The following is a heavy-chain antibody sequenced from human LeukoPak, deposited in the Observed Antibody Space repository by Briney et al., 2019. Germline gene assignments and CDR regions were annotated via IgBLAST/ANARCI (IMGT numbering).Heavy chain of an antibody. CDR1: GYTLTELS. J-gene: IGHJ6*02. CDR2: FDPEDGET. CDR3: ATAPTGHYGTDV. V-gene: IGHV1-24*01. Sequence: ASVKVSCKVSGYTLTELSMHWVRQAPGKGLEWMGGFDPEDGETIYAQKFQGRVTMTEDTSTDTAYMELSSLRSEGTAVYYCATAPTGHYGTDVWGQGTTVTVSS.